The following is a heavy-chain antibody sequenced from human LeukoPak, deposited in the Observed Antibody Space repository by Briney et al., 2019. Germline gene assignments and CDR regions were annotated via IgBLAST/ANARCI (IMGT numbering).Heavy chain of an antibody. Sequence: SETLSLTCTVSGGSISSNSFYWGWLRQPPGKGLEWIGSIYYSGNTFYNPSLKSRVTISVDTSKNQFSLKLSSVTAADTAVYYCAGVVTAIHTFDYWAQGTLVTVSS. J-gene: IGHJ4*02. V-gene: IGHV4-39*01. CDR3: AGVVTAIHTFDY. D-gene: IGHD2-21*02. CDR1: GGSISSNSFY. CDR2: IYYSGNT.